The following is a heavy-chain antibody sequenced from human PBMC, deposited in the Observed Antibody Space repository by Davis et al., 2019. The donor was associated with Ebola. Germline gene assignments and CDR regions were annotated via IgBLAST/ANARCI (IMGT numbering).Heavy chain of an antibody. Sequence: GESLKISCAASGFTFSGSAMHWVRQASGKGLEWVGRIRSKANSYATAYAASVKGRFTISRDDSKNTAYLQMNSLETEDTAVYYCAYGGNSGYWGQGTLVTVSS. CDR2: IRSKANSYAT. V-gene: IGHV3-73*01. J-gene: IGHJ4*02. CDR1: GFTFSGSA. CDR3: AYGGNSGY. D-gene: IGHD4-23*01.